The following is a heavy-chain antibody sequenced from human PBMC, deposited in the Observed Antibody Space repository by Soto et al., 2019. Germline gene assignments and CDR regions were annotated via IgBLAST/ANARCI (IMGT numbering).Heavy chain of an antibody. CDR3: AGYNWNYYFDP. CDR1: GGSISEKY. CDR2: IYHSGST. Sequence: TSETLSLTCIVSGGSISEKYWNWLRQPPGKGLEWIGHIYHSGSTIYNPSLKSRVTISIDTSKSQFSLNLNSMTAADTAVYYCAGYNWNYYFDPWGQGTLVTVSS. V-gene: IGHV4-59*03. J-gene: IGHJ5*02. D-gene: IGHD1-7*01.